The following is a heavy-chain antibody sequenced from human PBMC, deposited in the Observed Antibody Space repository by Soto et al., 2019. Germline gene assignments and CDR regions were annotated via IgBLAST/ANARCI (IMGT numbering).Heavy chain of an antibody. CDR1: GFTFSSYG. V-gene: IGHV3-33*01. J-gene: IGHJ4*02. CDR2: IWYDGSKK. D-gene: IGHD2-15*01. CDR3: ARDGYCSGGSCYRLSSVDY. Sequence: QVQLVESGGGVAQPEKSLRLSCTASGFTFSSYGMHWVRQVPGKGLEWVALIWYDGSKKYYAESVQGRFTISRDTSKNTLFLKMNSVRAEDTPVYHCARDGYCSGGSCYRLSSVDYWGQGTLVTVSS.